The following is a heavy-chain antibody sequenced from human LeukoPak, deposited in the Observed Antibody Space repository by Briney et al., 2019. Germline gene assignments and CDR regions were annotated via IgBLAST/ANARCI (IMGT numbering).Heavy chain of an antibody. V-gene: IGHV1-2*02. D-gene: IGHD2-21*02. CDR3: ARPTYCGSNCYFNFDY. J-gene: IGHJ4*02. CDR2: IKPNSGVT. Sequence: GASVKVSCKTSGYTFATYFMHWVRQAPGQGLEWMGYIKPNSGVTNYAQKFRGRVTMTWDTSISTAYIELSGLTSDDTAIYYCARPTYCGSNCYFNFDYWGQGTLSPSPQ. CDR1: GYTFATYF.